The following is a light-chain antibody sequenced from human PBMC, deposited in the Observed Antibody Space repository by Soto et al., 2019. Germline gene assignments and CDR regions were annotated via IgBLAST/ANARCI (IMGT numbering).Light chain of an antibody. V-gene: IGKV1-5*03. CDR3: QHYNSYSEA. J-gene: IGKJ1*01. CDR1: QTISSW. CDR2: KAS. Sequence: DIPMTQSPSTLSGSVGDRVTITCRASQTISSWLAWYQQKPGKAPKLLIYKASTLKSGVPSRFSGSGSGTEFTLTISSLRPDDFATYYCQHYNSYSEAFGQVTKVDI.